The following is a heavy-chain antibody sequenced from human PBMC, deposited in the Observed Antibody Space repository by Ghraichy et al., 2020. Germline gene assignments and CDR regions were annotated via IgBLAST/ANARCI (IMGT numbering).Heavy chain of an antibody. Sequence: SETLSLTCTVSGGSISSYYLSWIRQPAGKGLEWIWHIYTTGSTNYNPSLKSRVTMLVYTSKNQFSLRLSSVPAADTAVYYCARDGRRENDDYCVQGTLVTVSS. CDR1: GGSISSYY. J-gene: IGHJ4*02. D-gene: IGHD1-1*01. CDR2: IYTTGST. CDR3: ARDGRRENDDY. V-gene: IGHV4-4*07.